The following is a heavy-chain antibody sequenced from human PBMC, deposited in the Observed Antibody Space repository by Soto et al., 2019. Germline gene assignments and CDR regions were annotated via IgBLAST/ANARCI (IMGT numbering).Heavy chain of an antibody. D-gene: IGHD2-2*01. V-gene: IGHV3-33*07. CDR2: IWYDGSNK. CDR3: ARGGEYCSSTSCYLGGMDV. Sequence: GGSLRLSCAASGFTFNSYGMYWVRQAPGEGLEWVAVIWYDGSNKYYADSVKGRFTISRDNSKNTLYLQMNSLRAEDTAVYYCARGGEYCSSTSCYLGGMDVWGQGTTVTVSS. CDR1: GFTFNSYG. J-gene: IGHJ6*02.